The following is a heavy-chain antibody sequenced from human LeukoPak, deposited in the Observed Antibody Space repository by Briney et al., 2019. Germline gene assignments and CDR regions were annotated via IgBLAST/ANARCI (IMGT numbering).Heavy chain of an antibody. Sequence: PSETLSLTCTVSGGSISNYYWSWIRHPAGKGLEWIGRIFPTGSTTYNPSLKSRVTISVDTSKNQFSLKLSSVTAADTAVYYCARFTRYYYDSSGYTRGDFDYWGQGTLVTVSS. J-gene: IGHJ4*02. V-gene: IGHV4-4*07. CDR2: IFPTGST. D-gene: IGHD3-22*01. CDR3: ARFTRYYYDSSGYTRGDFDY. CDR1: GGSISNYY.